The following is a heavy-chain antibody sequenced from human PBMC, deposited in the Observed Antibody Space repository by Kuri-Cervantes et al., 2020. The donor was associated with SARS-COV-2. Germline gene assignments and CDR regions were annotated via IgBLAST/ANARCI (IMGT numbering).Heavy chain of an antibody. Sequence: GESLKISCAASGFMFSGYWMSWVRQAPGKGLEWVSLISTTSSDIYYADSVRGRFTISRDNAKNSLSLQMNSLRAEDTAVYYCVKSITVSGTGFDYWGQGALVTVSS. CDR1: GFMFSGYW. J-gene: IGHJ4*02. CDR2: ISTTSSDI. CDR3: VKSITVSGTGFDY. V-gene: IGHV3-21*01. D-gene: IGHD6-19*01.